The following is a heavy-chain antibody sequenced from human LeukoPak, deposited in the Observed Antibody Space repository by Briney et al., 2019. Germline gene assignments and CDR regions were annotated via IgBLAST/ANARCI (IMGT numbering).Heavy chain of an antibody. CDR1: CGSFSGYY. J-gene: IGHJ5*02. Sequence: SETLSLTCAVYCGSFSGYYWSWIRQPPGKGLEWIVGINHSGSTNYNPSLKSRVTISVDTSKNQFSLKLSSVTAADTAVYYCARRGRWTQSWFDPWGQGTLVSVSS. D-gene: IGHD3/OR15-3a*01. CDR3: ARRGRWTQSWFDP. CDR2: INHSGST. V-gene: IGHV4-34*01.